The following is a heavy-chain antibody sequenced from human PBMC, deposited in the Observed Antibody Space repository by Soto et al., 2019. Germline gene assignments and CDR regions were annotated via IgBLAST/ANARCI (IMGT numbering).Heavy chain of an antibody. J-gene: IGHJ6*02. CDR3: SRDRARYDFWSGYYVHYYGMDV. Sequence: GGSLRLSCAASGFTFSSYAMHWVRQAPGKGLEWVAVISYDGSNKYYADSVKGRFTISRDNSKNTLYLQMNSLRAEDTAVYYCSRDRARYDFWSGYYVHYYGMDVWGQGTTVTVSS. V-gene: IGHV3-30-3*01. D-gene: IGHD3-3*01. CDR1: GFTFSSYA. CDR2: ISYDGSNK.